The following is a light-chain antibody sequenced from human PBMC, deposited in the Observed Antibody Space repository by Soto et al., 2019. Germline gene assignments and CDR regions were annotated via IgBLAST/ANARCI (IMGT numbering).Light chain of an antibody. CDR2: DAS. V-gene: IGKV3-11*01. CDR1: QSVSSN. Sequence: EVVMTQSPGTLSVSPGERATLSCGASQSVSSNLAWYQQKPGQAPRLLIYDASHRASGIPARFSGSGSGTDFTLTISSLEPEDAALYYCQQRSNWPPITFGQGTRLEIK. J-gene: IGKJ5*01. CDR3: QQRSNWPPIT.